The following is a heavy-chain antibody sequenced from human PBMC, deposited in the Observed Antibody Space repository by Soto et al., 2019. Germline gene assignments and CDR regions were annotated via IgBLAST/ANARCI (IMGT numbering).Heavy chain of an antibody. CDR2: ISYDGSNK. Sequence: QVQLVESGGGVVQPGRSLRLSCAASGFTFSSYGMHWVRQAPGKGLEWVALISYDGSNKYYADSVKGRFTISRDNSKNPLYLQMNRLRTEDTAVYYCAKDLGHGGRGAFEIWCPGTMVTV. V-gene: IGHV3-30*18. CDR1: GFTFSSYG. J-gene: IGHJ3*02. D-gene: IGHD7-27*01. CDR3: AKDLGHGGRGAFEI.